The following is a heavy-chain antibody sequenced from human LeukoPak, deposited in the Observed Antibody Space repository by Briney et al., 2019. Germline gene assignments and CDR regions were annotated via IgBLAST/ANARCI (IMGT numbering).Heavy chain of an antibody. J-gene: IGHJ5*02. V-gene: IGHV3-66*02. CDR3: ARESWGPVGP. D-gene: IGHD7-27*01. CDR1: GFIVSNNH. Sequence: GGSLRLSCAASGFIVSNNHMSWVRQAPGKGLEWVSLTYTDTSAYYADSVKGRFTISRDNSKNTLNLQMNSLRVEDTAVYYCARESWGPVGPWGQGTLVTVFS. CDR2: TYTDTSA.